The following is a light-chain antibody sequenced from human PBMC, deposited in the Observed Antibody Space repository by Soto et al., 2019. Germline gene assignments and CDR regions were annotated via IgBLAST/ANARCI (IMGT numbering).Light chain of an antibody. V-gene: IGKV3-20*01. CDR3: QQYAGSLPYT. Sequence: EIVLTQSPGTLSLSPGERATLSCRASQSVSNSYLAWYQQKPGQAPRLLIYGASSRATGIPDRFSGSGSGTDFTLTISRLEPEDFAVYYGQQYAGSLPYTFGQGTKLQIK. J-gene: IGKJ2*01. CDR1: QSVSNSY. CDR2: GAS.